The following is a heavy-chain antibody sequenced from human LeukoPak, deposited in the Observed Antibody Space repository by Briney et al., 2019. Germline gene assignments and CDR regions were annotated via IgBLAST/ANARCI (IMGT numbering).Heavy chain of an antibody. CDR1: GYSFTTYW. CDR2: IYPGGSET. D-gene: IGHD5-24*01. J-gene: IGHJ4*02. CDR3: ARASRDGYNQNFDH. V-gene: IGHV5-51*01. Sequence: GESLRISCKGSGYSFTTYWISWVRQMPGKGLEWMGIIYPGGSETRYDPSFQGQVTISADTSTSTAYLQWSSLRASDTAMYYCARASRDGYNQNFDHWGQGTQVTVSS.